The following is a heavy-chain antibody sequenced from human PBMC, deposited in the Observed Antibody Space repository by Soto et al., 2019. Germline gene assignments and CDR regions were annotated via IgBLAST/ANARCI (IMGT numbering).Heavy chain of an antibody. V-gene: IGHV1-69*13. J-gene: IGHJ4*02. Sequence: SVKVSCKASGGTFSSYAISWVRQAPGQGPEWMGGIIPIFGTANYAQKFQGRVTITADESTSTAYMELSSLRSEDTAVYYCARDPANRDYGDYWGQGTLVTVSS. CDR3: ARDPANRDYGDY. CDR1: GGTFSSYA. CDR2: IIPIFGTA.